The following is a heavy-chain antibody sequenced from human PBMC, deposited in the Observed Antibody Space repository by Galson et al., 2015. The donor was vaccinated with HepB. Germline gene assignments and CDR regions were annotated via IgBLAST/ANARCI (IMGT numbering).Heavy chain of an antibody. CDR3: ARSWTSKGTLAYYCACEVDV. Sequence: SVKVSCKASGGTFSSYAMSWVRQAPGQGLEWMGGIITIFGTANYAQKFHGRVTITADDSTSTAYMEMSSLRSEDTAVYYCARSWTSKGTLAYYCACEVDVWGQGTPVTVSS. V-gene: IGHV1-69*13. CDR1: GGTFSSYA. D-gene: IGHD2/OR15-2a*01. CDR2: IITIFGTA. J-gene: IGHJ6*02.